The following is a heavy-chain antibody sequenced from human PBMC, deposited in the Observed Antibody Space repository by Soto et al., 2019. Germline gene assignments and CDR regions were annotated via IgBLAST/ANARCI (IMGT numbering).Heavy chain of an antibody. CDR2: IYYSGST. J-gene: IGHJ5*02. Sequence: QLQLQESGPGLVKPSETLSLTCTVSGGSISSSSYYWGWIRQPPGKGLEWIGSIYYSGSTYYNPSLKSRVTISVDTSKNQFSLKLSSVTAADTAVYYCARHRTGGSWFDPWGQGTLVTVSS. D-gene: IGHD2-15*01. CDR3: ARHRTGGSWFDP. CDR1: GGSISSSSYY. V-gene: IGHV4-39*01.